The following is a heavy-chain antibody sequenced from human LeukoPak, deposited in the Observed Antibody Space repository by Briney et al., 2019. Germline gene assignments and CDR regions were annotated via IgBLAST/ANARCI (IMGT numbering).Heavy chain of an antibody. J-gene: IGHJ4*02. CDR3: ARLEAIAVAGTDRWGVTDY. CDR2: INHSGST. CDR1: GRSFSGYY. D-gene: IGHD6-19*01. Sequence: PSETLSLTCAVYGRSFSGYYWSWIRQPPGKGLEWIGEINHSGSTNYNPSLKSRVTISVDTSKNQFSLKLSSVTAADTAVYYCARLEAIAVAGTDRWGVTDYWGQGTLVTVSS. V-gene: IGHV4-34*01.